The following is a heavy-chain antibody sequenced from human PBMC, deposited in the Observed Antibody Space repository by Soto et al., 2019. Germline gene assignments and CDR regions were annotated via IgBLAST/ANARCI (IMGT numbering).Heavy chain of an antibody. CDR2: ISGTGTTT. CDR1: GFTFSSYA. J-gene: IGHJ4*02. D-gene: IGHD6-13*01. Sequence: GGSLRLSCAASGFTFSSYAMTWVRQAPGKGLEWVSTISGTGTTTYYADSVKGRFTISRDNSKNTLYLQMNSLRTEDTAVYYCVKAGYLLDFDYWDQGTLVTVSS. CDR3: VKAGYLLDFDY. V-gene: IGHV3-23*01.